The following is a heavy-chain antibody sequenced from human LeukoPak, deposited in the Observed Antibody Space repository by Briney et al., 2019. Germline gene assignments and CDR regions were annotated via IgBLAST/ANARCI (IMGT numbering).Heavy chain of an antibody. CDR2: IYTSGST. Sequence: PSETLSLTCTVSGGSISSYYWSWIRQPPGKGLEWIGYIYTSGSTNYNPSLKSRVTISVDTSKNQFSLKLSSVTAADTAVYYCAREVSSAGPYGSGSYSDWGQGTLVTVSS. V-gene: IGHV4-59*01. D-gene: IGHD3-10*01. CDR1: GGSISSYY. CDR3: AREVSSAGPYGSGSYSD. J-gene: IGHJ4*02.